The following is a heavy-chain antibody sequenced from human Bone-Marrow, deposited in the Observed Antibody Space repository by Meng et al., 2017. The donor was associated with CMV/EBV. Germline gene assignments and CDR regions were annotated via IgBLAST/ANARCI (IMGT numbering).Heavy chain of an antibody. J-gene: IGHJ4*02. CDR2: IYYSGST. V-gene: IGHV4-59*01. CDR1: GGSISSYY. D-gene: IGHD3-3*01. CDR3: ARSVNYDFWSGSAGGCFDY. Sequence: SETLSLTCTVSGGSISSYYWSWIRQPPGKGLEWIGYIYYSGSTNYNPSLKSRVTISVDTSKNQFSLKLSSVTAADTAVYYCARSVNYDFWSGSAGGCFDYWGQGTLVTFSS.